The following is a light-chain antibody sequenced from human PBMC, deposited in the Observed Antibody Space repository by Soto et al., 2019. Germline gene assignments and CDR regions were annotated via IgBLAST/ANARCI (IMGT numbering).Light chain of an antibody. J-gene: IGKJ4*01. V-gene: IGKV3-15*01. Sequence: EKVMTQSPVTLSLYPGEGATPSCRASQSVGINLAWYQKKPGQAPRLLIYATSSRATGIPDRFSGSGSGTESALTISSLQSEDFAVYYCQQYNNWPLTFGGGTKVDIK. CDR3: QQYNNWPLT. CDR1: QSVGIN. CDR2: ATS.